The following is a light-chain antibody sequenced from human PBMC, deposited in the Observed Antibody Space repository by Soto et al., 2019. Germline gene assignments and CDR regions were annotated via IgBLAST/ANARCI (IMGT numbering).Light chain of an antibody. CDR1: NSDVGGDYS. V-gene: IGLV2-14*01. Sequence: QSALTQPASVSGSPGQSIAISCTGTNSDVGGDYSVSWYQQHPGKAPKLIIYEASKRPSGVSNRFSGSKSGNTASLTISGLQAEDEADYYCSSYTTSITLVFGGGTKLTVL. CDR3: SSYTTSITLV. CDR2: EAS. J-gene: IGLJ2*01.